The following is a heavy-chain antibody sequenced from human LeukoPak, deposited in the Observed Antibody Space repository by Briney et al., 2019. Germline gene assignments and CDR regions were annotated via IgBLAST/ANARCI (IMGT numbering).Heavy chain of an antibody. Sequence: VASVKVSCKASGYTFTGYYMHWVRQAPGQGLEWMGWINPNSGGTNYAQKFQGRVTMTRDTSISTAYMELSRLRSDDTAVYYCLQWLASDAFDIWGQGTMVTVSS. CDR1: GYTFTGYY. CDR2: INPNSGGT. J-gene: IGHJ3*02. V-gene: IGHV1-2*02. D-gene: IGHD6-19*01. CDR3: LQWLASDAFDI.